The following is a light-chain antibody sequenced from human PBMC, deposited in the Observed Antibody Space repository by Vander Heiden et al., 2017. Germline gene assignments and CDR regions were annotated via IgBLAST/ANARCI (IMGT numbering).Light chain of an antibody. CDR1: RSVTNN. Sequence: VLTQSPATLSVSPGERATLSCRASRSVTNNLAWYQQRHGQSPRLLIYGISTRATGTPPRFSGSGDGRDFTLTISSLQSEDVAVYYCQQDDNWPKTFGQGTKVEIK. CDR2: GIS. V-gene: IGKV3-15*01. CDR3: QQDDNWPKT. J-gene: IGKJ2*01.